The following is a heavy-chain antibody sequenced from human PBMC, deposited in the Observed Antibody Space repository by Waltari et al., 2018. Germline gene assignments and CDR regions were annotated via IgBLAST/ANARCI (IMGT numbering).Heavy chain of an antibody. J-gene: IGHJ6*02. Sequence: EVQLVESGGGLVQPGGSLRLSCAASGFIFTTSIMNWVRQAPGRVLECVSSISSGSGKIYYADSVKGRFTISRDNAKNSLYLQMNGLRDEDTAVYYCARWLGMDVWGQGTTVTVSS. CDR3: ARWLGMDV. D-gene: IGHD3-10*01. CDR1: GFIFTTSI. V-gene: IGHV3-48*02. CDR2: ISSGSGKI.